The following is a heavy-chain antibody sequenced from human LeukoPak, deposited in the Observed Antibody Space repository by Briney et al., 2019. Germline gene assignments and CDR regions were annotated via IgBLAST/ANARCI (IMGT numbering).Heavy chain of an antibody. CDR3: ARATDSGWYGFDY. CDR2: IYYSGST. V-gene: IGHV4-59*01. D-gene: IGHD6-19*01. Sequence: SETLSLTCTVSGGSIGSYYWSWIRQPPGKGLEWIGYIYYSGSTNYNPSLKSRVTISVDTSMNQFSLKLSSVTAADTAVYYCARATDSGWYGFDYWGQGTLVTVSS. CDR1: GGSIGSYY. J-gene: IGHJ4*02.